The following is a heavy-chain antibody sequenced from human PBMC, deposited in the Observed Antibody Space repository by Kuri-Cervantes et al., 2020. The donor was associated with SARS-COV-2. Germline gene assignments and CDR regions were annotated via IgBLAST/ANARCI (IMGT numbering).Heavy chain of an antibody. Sequence: GESLKISCAASGFTFSSYAMSWVRQAPGKGLEWVSTISGDSGITYSADSVKGRFTISRDSSKKTVHLQMNRLRPEDTAVYFCARRYYDSSGYWEYIDYWGQGTLVTVSS. J-gene: IGHJ4*02. D-gene: IGHD3-22*01. CDR1: GFTFSSYA. CDR2: ISGDSGIT. V-gene: IGHV3-23*01. CDR3: ARRYYDSSGYWEYIDY.